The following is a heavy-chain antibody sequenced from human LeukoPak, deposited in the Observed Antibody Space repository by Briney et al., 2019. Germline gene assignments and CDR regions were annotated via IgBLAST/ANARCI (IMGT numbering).Heavy chain of an antibody. CDR3: ARDNTTTGPFDY. CDR2: IDPSGGST. Sequence: ASVKVSCKASGYTFTNYYMHWVRQAPGQGLEWMGIIDPSGGSTSYSQEFQGRVTMTRDTSTSTVYMELSSLRSEDTAVYYCARDNTTTGPFDYWGQGTLVTVSS. V-gene: IGHV1-46*01. J-gene: IGHJ4*02. D-gene: IGHD1-1*01. CDR1: GYTFTNYY.